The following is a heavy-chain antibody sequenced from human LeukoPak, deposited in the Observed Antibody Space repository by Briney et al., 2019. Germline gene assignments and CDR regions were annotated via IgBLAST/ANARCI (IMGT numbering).Heavy chain of an antibody. V-gene: IGHV1-2*02. CDR2: INPNSGGT. D-gene: IGHD6-13*01. CDR3: AREAIAAAGILDY. J-gene: IGHJ4*02. CDR1: GYTFTSYY. Sequence: ASVKVSCKASGYTFTSYYMHWVRQAPGQGLEWMGWINPNSGGTNYAQKFQGRVTMTRDTSISTAYMELSRLRSDDTAVYYCAREAIAAAGILDYWGQGTLVTVSS.